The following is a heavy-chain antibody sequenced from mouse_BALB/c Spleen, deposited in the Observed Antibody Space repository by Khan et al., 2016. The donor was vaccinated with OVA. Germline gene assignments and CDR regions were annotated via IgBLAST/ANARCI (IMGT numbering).Heavy chain of an antibody. CDR2: INPGSGGT. CDR3: ARGGYGSLAY. D-gene: IGHD1-1*02. J-gene: IGHJ3*01. Sequence: QVRLQQSGAELVRPGTSVKVSCKASGFAFNNYMLEWVKQRPGQGLEWLGVINPGSGGTNYNEKFKGKATLTVDKSSNTAYMQLSSLTSDDSAVYFCARGGYGSLAYWGQGTLVTVSA. CDR1: GFAFNNYM. V-gene: IGHV1-54*01.